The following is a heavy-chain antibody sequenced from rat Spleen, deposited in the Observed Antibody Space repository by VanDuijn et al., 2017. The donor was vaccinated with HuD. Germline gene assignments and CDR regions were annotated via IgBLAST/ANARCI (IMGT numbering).Heavy chain of an antibody. J-gene: IGHJ1*01. D-gene: IGHD1-7*01. V-gene: IGHV5-29*01. CDR3: ARLGSSYYWYFDF. CDR1: GFTFSNYG. CDR2: ISYDGSST. Sequence: EVQLVESGGGLVQPGRSLKLSCAASGFTFSNYGMAWVRQAPTKGLEWVATISYDGSSTYYRDSVKGRFTISRDNAKSTLYLQMDSLRSEDTATYYCARLGSSYYWYFDFWGPGTMVTVSS.